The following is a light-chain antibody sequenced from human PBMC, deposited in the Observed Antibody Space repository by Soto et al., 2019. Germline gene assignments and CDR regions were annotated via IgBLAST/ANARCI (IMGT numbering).Light chain of an antibody. V-gene: IGLV1-36*01. Sequence: QSVLTQPPSVSAAPGQRVTISCSGSYSNTGDNSVSWYQQLPGKAPKLLIYYDDLLPSGVSDRFSGSKSGTSASLAISGLQSEDEADYYCAAWDDSLNGLVFGGGTKLTVL. CDR1: YSNTGDNS. CDR2: YDD. J-gene: IGLJ3*02. CDR3: AAWDDSLNGLV.